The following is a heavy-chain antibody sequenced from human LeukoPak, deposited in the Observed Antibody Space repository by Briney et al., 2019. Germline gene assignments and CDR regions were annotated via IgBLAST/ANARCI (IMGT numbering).Heavy chain of an antibody. J-gene: IGHJ4*02. Sequence: GGSLRLSCAASGFTFSSYSMNWVRQAPGKGLEWVSSISSSSSYIYYADSVKGRFTISRDNAKNSLYLQMNSLRAEDTAVYYCARDGEYYDFWSGYSTTGYFDCWSQGTLVTVSS. CDR2: ISSSSSYI. D-gene: IGHD3-3*01. CDR1: GFTFSSYS. CDR3: ARDGEYYDFWSGYSTTGYFDC. V-gene: IGHV3-21*01.